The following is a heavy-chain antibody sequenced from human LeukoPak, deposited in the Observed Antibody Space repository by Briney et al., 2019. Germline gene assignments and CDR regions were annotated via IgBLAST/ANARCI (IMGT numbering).Heavy chain of an antibody. CDR1: GGSISSGSYY. J-gene: IGHJ3*02. CDR2: IYTSGST. CDR3: ARDPFRDAFDI. Sequence: PSETLSLTCTVSGGSISSGSYYWSWIRQPAGKGLEWIGRIYTSGSTNYNPSLKSRVTISVDTSKNQFSLKLSSVTAADTAVYYCARDPFRDAFDIWGQGTMVTVSS. V-gene: IGHV4-61*02. D-gene: IGHD2-21*01.